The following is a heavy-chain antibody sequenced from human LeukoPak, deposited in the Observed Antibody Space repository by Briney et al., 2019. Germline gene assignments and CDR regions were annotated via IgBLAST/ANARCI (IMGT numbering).Heavy chain of an antibody. J-gene: IGHJ6*02. V-gene: IGHV4-30-4*01. CDR1: GGSISSGDYY. CDR3: ARDQSGSGSNRGPDYYYYGMDV. D-gene: IGHD3-10*01. CDR2: IYYSGST. Sequence: SETLSLTCTVSGGSISSGDYYWSWIRQPPGKGLEWIGYIYYSGSTYYNPSLKSRVTISVDTSKNQFSLKLSSVTAADTAVYYCARDQSGSGSNRGPDYYYYGMDVWGQGTTVTVSS.